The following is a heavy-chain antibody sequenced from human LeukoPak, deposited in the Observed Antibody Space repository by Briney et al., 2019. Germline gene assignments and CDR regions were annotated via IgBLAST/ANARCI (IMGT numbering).Heavy chain of an antibody. CDR3: ARGYCSSTSCYPSDY. V-gene: IGHV4-4*07. CDR2: IYTSGST. D-gene: IGHD2-2*01. Sequence: PSETLPLTCTVSGGSISSYYWSWIRQPAGKGLEWIGRIYTSGSTNYNPSLKSRVTMSVDTSKNQFSLKLSSVTAADTAVYYCARGYCSSTSCYPSDYWGQGTLVTVSS. J-gene: IGHJ4*02. CDR1: GGSISSYY.